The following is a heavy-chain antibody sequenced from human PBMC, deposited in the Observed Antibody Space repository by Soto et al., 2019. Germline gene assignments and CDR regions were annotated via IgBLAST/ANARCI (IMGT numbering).Heavy chain of an antibody. J-gene: IGHJ4*02. CDR3: ARGVRRTRTCYSDY. D-gene: IGHD2-2*01. CDR2: IHDSGIT. CDR1: GESFSGYY. V-gene: IGHV4-34*01. Sequence: SETLSLTCAVYGESFSGYYCSWIRQPPWKGLEWLGEIHDSGITNYNPSLKSRLIISVDTSRNQFSLKLSSVTAADTAVYYCARGVRRTRTCYSDYLGRAILVTVCS.